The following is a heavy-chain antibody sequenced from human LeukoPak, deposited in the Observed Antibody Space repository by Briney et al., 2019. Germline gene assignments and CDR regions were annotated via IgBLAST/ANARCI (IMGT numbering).Heavy chain of an antibody. CDR3: ARGRVAARPDDYYYYMDV. CDR2: INTNTGNP. Sequence: ASLKVSCKASGYTFTSYAMYWVRQAPGQGLEWMGWINTNTGNPTYAQGFTGRFVFSLDTSVSTAYLQISTVKAEDTAVYYCARGRVAARPDDYYYYMDVWGKGTTVSVCS. CDR1: GYTFTSYA. V-gene: IGHV7-4-1*02. D-gene: IGHD6-6*01. J-gene: IGHJ6*03.